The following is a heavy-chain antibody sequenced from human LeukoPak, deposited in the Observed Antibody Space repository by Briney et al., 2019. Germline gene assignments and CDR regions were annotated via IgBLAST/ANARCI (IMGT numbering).Heavy chain of an antibody. V-gene: IGHV4-38-2*02. J-gene: IGHJ4*02. CDR2: IYHSGST. CDR3: ARQGLLLWFGELSGPFDY. CDR1: GGSISSSYY. Sequence: SETLSLTCTVSGGSISSSYYWGWIRQPPGKGLEWIGSIYHSGSTYYNPSLKSRVTISVDTSKNQFSLKLSSVTAADTAVYYCARQGLLLWFGELSGPFDYWGQGTLVTVSS. D-gene: IGHD3-10*01.